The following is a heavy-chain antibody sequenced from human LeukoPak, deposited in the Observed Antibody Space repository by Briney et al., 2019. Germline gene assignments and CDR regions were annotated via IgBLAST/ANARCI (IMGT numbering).Heavy chain of an antibody. D-gene: IGHD3-10*01. CDR2: INHSGST. J-gene: IGHJ5*02. CDR3: ARGGGDNWFDP. V-gene: IGHV4-34*01. Sequence: SEPLSLTCAVYGGSFSVYYWSWIRQPPGKGLEWIGEINHSGSTNYNPSLKSRVTMSVDTSKNQFSLKLSSVTAADTAVYYCARGGGDNWFDPWGQGTLVTVSS. CDR1: GGSFSVYY.